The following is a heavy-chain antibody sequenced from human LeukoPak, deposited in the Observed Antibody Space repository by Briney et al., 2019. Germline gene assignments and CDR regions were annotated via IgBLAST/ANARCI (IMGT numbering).Heavy chain of an antibody. Sequence: SQTLSLTCAVSGGSISSGGYSWSWIRQPPGKGLEWIGYIYHSGSTYYNPSLKSRVTISVDRSKNQFSLKLSSVTAADTAVYYCARDLSGFFDYWGQGTLVTVSS. V-gene: IGHV4-30-2*01. CDR2: IYHSGST. D-gene: IGHD5-12*01. J-gene: IGHJ4*02. CDR1: GGSISSGGYS. CDR3: ARDLSGFFDY.